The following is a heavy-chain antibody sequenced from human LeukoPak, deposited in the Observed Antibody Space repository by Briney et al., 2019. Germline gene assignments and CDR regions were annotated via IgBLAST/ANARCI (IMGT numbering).Heavy chain of an antibody. J-gene: IGHJ4*02. CDR1: GFTFSSYW. CDR2: IEQDGSEK. Sequence: AGGSLRLSYAASGFTFSSYWMSWVRQAPGKRLEWVANIEQDGSEKYYLDSVKGRFTISRDNAKNSLYLQMNSLRAEDTAVYYCARRWVSGSNFDYWGQGTLVTVSS. D-gene: IGHD1-14*01. CDR3: ARRWVSGSNFDY. V-gene: IGHV3-7*01.